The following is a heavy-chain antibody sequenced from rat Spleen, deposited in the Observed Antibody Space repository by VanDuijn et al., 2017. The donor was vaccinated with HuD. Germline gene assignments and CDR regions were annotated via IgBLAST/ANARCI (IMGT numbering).Heavy chain of an antibody. Sequence: EVQLVESDGGLVQPGRSLKLSCAASGFTFSDYFMAWVRQAPTKGLEWVATINYDGSSTYYRDSVKGRFTISRNNTKTTLYLQMDSLRSEDTATYYCARLAGIALMDAWGQGASVTVSS. V-gene: IGHV5-29*01. D-gene: IGHD1-2*01. CDR2: INYDGSST. J-gene: IGHJ4*01. CDR1: GFTFSDYF. CDR3: ARLAGIALMDA.